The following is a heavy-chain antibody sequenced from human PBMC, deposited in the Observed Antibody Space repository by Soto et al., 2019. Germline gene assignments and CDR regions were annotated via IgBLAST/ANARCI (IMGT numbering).Heavy chain of an antibody. D-gene: IGHD6-19*01. J-gene: IGHJ4*02. V-gene: IGHV3-73*01. CDR2: IRTKTNNYAT. CDR3: TAMAGIDY. Sequence: GGSLRLPCAASAFTSGAPGIHWVRQASGKGMEWVGRIRTKTNNYATAYAASVKGRFTISRDDSKNMAYLQMNSLKTEDTAVYYCTAMAGIDYWGQGTLVTVSS. CDR1: AFTSGAPG.